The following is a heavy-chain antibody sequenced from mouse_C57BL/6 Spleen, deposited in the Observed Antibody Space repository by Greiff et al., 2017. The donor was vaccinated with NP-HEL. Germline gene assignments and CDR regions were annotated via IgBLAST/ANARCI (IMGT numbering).Heavy chain of an antibody. CDR3: AKVYDGHWYFDV. Sequence: EVKLVESGGGLVQPGGSLKLSCAASGFTFSDYGMAWVRQAPRKGPEWVAFISNLAYSIYYADTVTGRFTISRENAKNTLYLEMSSLRSEDTAMYYCAKVYDGHWYFDVWGTGTTVTVSS. J-gene: IGHJ1*03. D-gene: IGHD2-3*01. V-gene: IGHV5-15*01. CDR2: ISNLAYSI. CDR1: GFTFSDYG.